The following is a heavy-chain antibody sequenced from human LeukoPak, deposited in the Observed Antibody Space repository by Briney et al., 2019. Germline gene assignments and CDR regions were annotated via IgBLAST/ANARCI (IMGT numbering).Heavy chain of an antibody. CDR1: GSSFSIYG. V-gene: IGHV3-30*02. J-gene: IGHJ3*02. Sequence: SGGSLRLSCAASGSSFSIYGMHWVRQAPGKGLEWVTFIRYDGSNKYYADSVKGRFTISRDNSKNTLYLQMNSLRAEDTAVYYCAKEGGGYDSSGSDAFDIWGQGTMVTVSS. D-gene: IGHD3-22*01. CDR3: AKEGGGYDSSGSDAFDI. CDR2: IRYDGSNK.